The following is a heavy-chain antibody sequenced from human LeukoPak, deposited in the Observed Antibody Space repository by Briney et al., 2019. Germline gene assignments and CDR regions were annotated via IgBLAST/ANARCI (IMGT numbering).Heavy chain of an antibody. D-gene: IGHD4-23*01. J-gene: IGHJ4*02. V-gene: IGHV4-39*01. CDR2: IYYSGST. CDR1: VGSISSSSYY. CDR3: ARHNNDMVNFDY. Sequence: SETLSLTCTVSVGSISSSSYYWGWIRQPPGKGLEWIGSIYYSGSTYYNPSLKSRVTISVDTSKNQFSLKLSSVTAADTAVYYCARHNNDMVNFDYWGQGTLVTVSS.